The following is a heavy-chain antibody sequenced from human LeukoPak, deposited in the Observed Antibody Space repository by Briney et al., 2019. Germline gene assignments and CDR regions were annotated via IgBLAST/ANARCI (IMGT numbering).Heavy chain of an antibody. CDR1: GLTFSTYW. J-gene: IGHJ6*02. CDR3: ARDGLEDV. CDR2: IKQDGSEK. V-gene: IGHV3-7*01. Sequence: GGSLRLSCAVSGLTFSTYWMSWVRQAPGQGLEWVANIKQDGSEKYYVDSVKGRFTISRDNAYNSLYLQMNSLRAEDTAVYYCARDGLEDVWGQGTTVTVSS. D-gene: IGHD5/OR15-5a*01.